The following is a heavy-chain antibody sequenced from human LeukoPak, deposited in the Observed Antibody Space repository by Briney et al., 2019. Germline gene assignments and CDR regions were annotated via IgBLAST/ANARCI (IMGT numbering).Heavy chain of an antibody. CDR3: ARDFYVGSGSYYIGY. D-gene: IGHD3-10*01. Sequence: PGESLRLSCAVSGFSFSNYAMSWVRQAPGKGLEWVSAIIGSGGSTYYADSVKGRLTISRDNSKNTLYLQMNSLRAEDTAVYYCARDFYVGSGSYYIGYWGQGTLVTVSS. CDR2: IIGSGGST. V-gene: IGHV3-23*01. CDR1: GFSFSNYA. J-gene: IGHJ4*02.